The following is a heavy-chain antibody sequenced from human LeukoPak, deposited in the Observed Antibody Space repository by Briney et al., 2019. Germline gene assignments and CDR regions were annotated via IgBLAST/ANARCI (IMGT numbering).Heavy chain of an antibody. CDR2: MNPNSGNT. D-gene: IGHD5-18*01. J-gene: IGHJ6*02. CDR3: ARVTATLFYYYYYGMDV. Sequence: ASVKVSCKASGGTFSSYAISWVRQAPGQGLEWMGWMNPNSGNTGYAQKFQGRVTMTRNTSISTAYMELSSLRSEDTAVYYCARVTATLFYYYYYGMDVWGQGTTVTVSS. V-gene: IGHV1-8*02. CDR1: GGTFSSYA.